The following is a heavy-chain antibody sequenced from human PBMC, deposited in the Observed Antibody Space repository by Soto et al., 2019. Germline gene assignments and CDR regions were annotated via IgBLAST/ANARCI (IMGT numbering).Heavy chain of an antibody. V-gene: IGHV6-1*01. J-gene: IGHJ4*02. CDR1: GDSASSNSAA. Sequence: SQTLSLTCAISGDSASSNSAAWNWIRQSPSRGLEWLGRTYYRSKWYNDYAVSVKSRITINPDTSKNQFSLQLNSVTPEDTAVYYCARASRDGYNWGINFDYWGQGTLVTVSS. D-gene: IGHD5-12*01. CDR3: ARASRDGYNWGINFDY. CDR2: TYYRSKWYN.